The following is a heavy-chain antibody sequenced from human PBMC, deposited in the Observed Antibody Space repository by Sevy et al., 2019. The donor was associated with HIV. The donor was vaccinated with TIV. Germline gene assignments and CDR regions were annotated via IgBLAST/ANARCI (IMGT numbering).Heavy chain of an antibody. J-gene: IGHJ6*02. CDR2: ISGSGGST. D-gene: IGHD3-22*01. CDR1: GFTFSSYA. Sequence: GGSLRLSCAASGFTFSSYAMSWVRQAPGKGLEWVSVISGSGGSTYYADSVKGRFTISRDNSKNTLYLQMSSLRAEDTAVYYCAKAYYYDSSEDLYYYYYGMDVWGQGTTVTVSS. V-gene: IGHV3-23*01. CDR3: AKAYYYDSSEDLYYYYYGMDV.